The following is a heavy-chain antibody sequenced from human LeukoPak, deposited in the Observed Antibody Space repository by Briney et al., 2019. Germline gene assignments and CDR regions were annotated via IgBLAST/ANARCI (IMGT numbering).Heavy chain of an antibody. V-gene: IGHV4-59*01. J-gene: IGHJ4*02. CDR3: ARGDFWSGAPTD. CDR2: IYYTGRA. CDR1: GGSISRYY. Sequence: SETLSLTCTVSGGSISRYYWSWIRQPPGTGLEWISYIYYTGRADYNPSLKSRVSMSVDTSKNQFSLRVNSMTAADTAVYYCARGDFWSGAPTDWGQGTLVTVSS. D-gene: IGHD3-3*01.